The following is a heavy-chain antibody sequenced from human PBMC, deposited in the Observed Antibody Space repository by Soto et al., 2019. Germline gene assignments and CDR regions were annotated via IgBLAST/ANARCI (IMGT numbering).Heavy chain of an antibody. Sequence: QVQLQQWGAGLLKASETLSLTCAVVGDSLRGQSWNWIRQSPGKGLEWIGELDQSGGTNYNPSLKSRAIISDDTSKNQFSLTVTSVTAADTAVYYCAREDSYGWSGESLDVWGQGTTVTFSS. D-gene: IGHD6-19*01. V-gene: IGHV4-34*01. CDR2: LDQSGGT. CDR3: AREDSYGWSGESLDV. CDR1: GDSLRGQS. J-gene: IGHJ6*02.